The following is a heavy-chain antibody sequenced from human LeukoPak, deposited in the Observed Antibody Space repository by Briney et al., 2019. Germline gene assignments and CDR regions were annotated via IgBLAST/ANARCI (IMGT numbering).Heavy chain of an antibody. CDR2: ISGSGSTI. V-gene: IGHV3-11*04. CDR1: GFTFSDYY. Sequence: GGSLRLSCAASGFTFSDYYMSWIRQAPGKGLEWVSYISGSGSTIFYSDSVKGRFTISRDNAKNSLYLQMNSLRAEDTAVYYCARVKQQLHYYYYMDVWGKGTTVTVSS. CDR3: ARVKQQLHYYYYMDV. D-gene: IGHD6-13*01. J-gene: IGHJ6*03.